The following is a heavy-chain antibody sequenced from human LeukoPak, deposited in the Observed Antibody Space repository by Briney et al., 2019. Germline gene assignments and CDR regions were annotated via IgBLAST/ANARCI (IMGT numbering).Heavy chain of an antibody. J-gene: IGHJ4*02. Sequence: ASVKVSCKASVGTFSSYAISWVRQAPGQGLEWMGIINPSGGSTSYAQKFQGRVTMTRDTSTRTVYMELSSLRSEDTAVYYCARDSLLYYFDYWGQGTLVTVSS. CDR2: INPSGGST. D-gene: IGHD1-26*01. CDR1: VGTFSSYA. CDR3: ARDSLLYYFDY. V-gene: IGHV1-46*01.